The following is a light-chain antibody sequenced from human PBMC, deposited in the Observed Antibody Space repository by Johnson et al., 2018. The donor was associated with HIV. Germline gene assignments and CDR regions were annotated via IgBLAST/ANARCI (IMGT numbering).Light chain of an antibody. J-gene: IGLJ1*01. CDR3: GTWDNSLSIGYV. Sequence: QSVLTQPPSVSAAPGQRVTISCSGRGSNIGSHYVSWYQQLPGTAPKLLIFENDKRPSGIPDRFSGSKSGTSATLGITALQAGDEADYYCGTWDNSLSIGYVFGTGTKVTVL. CDR2: END. CDR1: GSNIGSHY. V-gene: IGLV1-51*02.